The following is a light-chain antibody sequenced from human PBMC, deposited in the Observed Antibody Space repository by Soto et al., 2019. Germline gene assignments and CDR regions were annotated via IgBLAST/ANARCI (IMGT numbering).Light chain of an antibody. CDR1: QSISSW. CDR2: KAS. CDR3: QQVNNYPWT. Sequence: DIQMTQSPSTLSASVGDRVTSTCRASQSISSWLAWYQQKPGKAPKLLIYKASSLESGVPSRFSGSGSGTEFTLTISSLQPDDFATYYCQQVNNYPWTFGQGTRVEIK. J-gene: IGKJ1*01. V-gene: IGKV1-5*03.